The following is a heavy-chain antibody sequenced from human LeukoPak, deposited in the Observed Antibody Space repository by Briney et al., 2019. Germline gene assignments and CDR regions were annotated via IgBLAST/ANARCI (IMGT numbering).Heavy chain of an antibody. CDR3: ARDQGYHGSGSFHYYYGMDV. D-gene: IGHD3-10*01. Sequence: PGGSLRLSCAASGFTFSSYEMNWVRQAPGKGLESVSYISSSGSTIYYADSVKGRFTISRDNAKNSLYLQMNSLRAEDTAVYYCARDQGYHGSGSFHYYYGMDVWGQGTTVTVSS. J-gene: IGHJ6*02. V-gene: IGHV3-48*03. CDR1: GFTFSSYE. CDR2: ISSSGSTI.